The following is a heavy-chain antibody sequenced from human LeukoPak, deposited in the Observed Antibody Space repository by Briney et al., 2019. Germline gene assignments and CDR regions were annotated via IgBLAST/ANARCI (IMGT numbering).Heavy chain of an antibody. CDR1: SDSMKSDFHY. J-gene: IGHJ6*03. CDR2: ISRSGST. Sequence: PSETLSLTCTVSSDSMKSDFHYSTWIRQPAGEGLEWIGRISRSGSTTYNPSLMSRATITLDTSKNSFSLKVTSVTAADTAVYFCARETKYIYSPGWGLYDTYYYTDAWGTGTTVNVAS. D-gene: IGHD2-8*02. CDR3: ARETKYIYSPGWGLYDTYYYTDA. V-gene: IGHV4-61*02.